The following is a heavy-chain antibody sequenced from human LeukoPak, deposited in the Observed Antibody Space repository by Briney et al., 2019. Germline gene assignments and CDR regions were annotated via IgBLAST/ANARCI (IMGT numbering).Heavy chain of an antibody. CDR1: GGSISSYY. J-gene: IGHJ4*02. CDR3: ARVLRWFGELSIDY. V-gene: IGHV4-59*01. D-gene: IGHD3-10*01. Sequence: SETLSLTCTVSGGSISSYYWSWIRQPPGKGLEWIGYIYYSGSTNYNPSLKSRVTISVDTSKNQLSLKLSSVTAADTAVYYCARVLRWFGELSIDYWGQGTLVTVSS. CDR2: IYYSGST.